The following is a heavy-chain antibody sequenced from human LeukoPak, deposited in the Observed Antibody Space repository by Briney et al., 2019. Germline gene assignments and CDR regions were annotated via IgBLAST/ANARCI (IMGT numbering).Heavy chain of an antibody. Sequence: SETLSLTCTVSGGSISSGSYYWSWIRQPAGKGLEWIGRIYTSGSTNYNPSLKSRVTISVDTSKNQFSLKLSSVTAADTAVYYCARALTYYDFWSGSSFDIWGQGTMVTVSS. D-gene: IGHD3-3*01. V-gene: IGHV4-61*02. CDR1: GGSISSGSYY. CDR2: IYTSGST. CDR3: ARALTYYDFWSGSSFDI. J-gene: IGHJ3*02.